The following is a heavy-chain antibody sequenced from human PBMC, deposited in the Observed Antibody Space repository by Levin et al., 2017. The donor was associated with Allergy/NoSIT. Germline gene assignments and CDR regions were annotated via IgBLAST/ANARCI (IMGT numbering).Heavy chain of an antibody. D-gene: IGHD4-23*01. V-gene: IGHV4-59*01. CDR2: IYYSGSS. Sequence: SETLSLTCNVSGDSMKNYFWNWIRQPPGKGLEWIGYIYYSGSSNYNPSLKSRVTISIDTSKNQFSLKLTSVTAADTAVYYCAREAGNSFSNSYGLDVWGQGTTVTVSS. CDR1: GDSMKNYF. CDR3: AREAGNSFSNSYGLDV. J-gene: IGHJ6*02.